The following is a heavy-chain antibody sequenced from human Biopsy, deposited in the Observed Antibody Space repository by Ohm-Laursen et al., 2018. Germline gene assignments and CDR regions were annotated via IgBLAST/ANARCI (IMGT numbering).Heavy chain of an antibody. J-gene: IGHJ4*02. CDR3: ARDRREHYQFDH. V-gene: IGHV3-21*01. CDR1: GLTFSRYS. Sequence: SLRLSCTASGLTFSRYSMHWVRQAPGKGLEWVSSISSSSNFIYYGDSVKGRFTISRDNSKNTVYLQMNSLRAEDTAVYYCARDRREHYQFDHWGQGTRVTVSS. CDR2: ISSSSNFI. D-gene: IGHD1-26*01.